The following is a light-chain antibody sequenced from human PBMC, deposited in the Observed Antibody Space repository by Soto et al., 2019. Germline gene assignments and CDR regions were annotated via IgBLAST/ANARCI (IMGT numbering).Light chain of an antibody. J-gene: IGLJ1*01. V-gene: IGLV2-8*01. CDR2: EIN. CDR3: SSFAGSNNFPYV. CDR1: SSDVGAYDY. Sequence: QSALTQPPSASGSPGQSVTISCTGTSSDVGAYDYVSWYQQHPGKAPKLMIYEINKRPSGVPDRFSGSKSGNTASLTVSGLQAEDEADYYCSSFAGSNNFPYVFGTGTTVTVL.